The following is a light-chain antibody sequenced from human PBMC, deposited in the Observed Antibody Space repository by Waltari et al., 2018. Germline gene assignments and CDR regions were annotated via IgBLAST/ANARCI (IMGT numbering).Light chain of an antibody. CDR1: QRISSSY. CDR2: GAS. V-gene: IGKV3-20*01. CDR3: QQYGRSCT. Sequence: EIVLTQSPGTLSLSPGERATLSCRASQRISSSYLAWYQQKPGQAPRLLIYGASSRATGIPDRFSGSGSESDFTLTITRLEPEDFAVYHCQQYGRSCTFGQGTKVEIK. J-gene: IGKJ1*01.